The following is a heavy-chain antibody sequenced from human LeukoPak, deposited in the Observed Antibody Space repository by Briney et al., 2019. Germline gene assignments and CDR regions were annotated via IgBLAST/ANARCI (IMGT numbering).Heavy chain of an antibody. CDR3: AKDMVDGYNSGIVDY. D-gene: IGHD5-24*01. J-gene: IGHJ4*02. V-gene: IGHV3-43*02. CDR2: ISGDGGST. CDR1: GFTFDDYA. Sequence: GGSLRLSCAASGFTFDDYAMHWVRQAPGKGLEWVSLISGDGGSTYYADSVKGRFTISRDNSKNSLYLQMNSLGTEDTALYYCAKDMVDGYNSGIVDYWGQGTLVTVSS.